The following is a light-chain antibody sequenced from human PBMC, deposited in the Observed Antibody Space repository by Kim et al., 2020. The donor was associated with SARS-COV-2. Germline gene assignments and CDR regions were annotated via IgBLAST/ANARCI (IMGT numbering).Light chain of an antibody. CDR3: SSYTSSSTVV. CDR1: SSDVGGYNY. V-gene: IGLV2-14*03. Sequence: GQSITISCTGTSSDVGGYNYVSWHQQHPGKAPKVMIYDVTKRPSGVSNRFSGSKSGNTASLTISGLQAEDEADYYCSSYTSSSTVVFGGGTQLTVL. J-gene: IGLJ2*01. CDR2: DVT.